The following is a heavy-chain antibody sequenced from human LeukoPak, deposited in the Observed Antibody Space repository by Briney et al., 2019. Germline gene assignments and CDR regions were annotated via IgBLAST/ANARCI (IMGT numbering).Heavy chain of an antibody. CDR2: IYFGDSET. CDR1: XSNFPNYW. D-gene: IGHD3-3*01. J-gene: IGHJ4*02. Sequence: GESLXXSXXSXXSNFPNYWXGWVRPMPGKGLEWMGIIYFGDSETRDSPSFKGEVTISDDKSISTAYLQWSSLKASDTAMYYCARRLHDFWSFDYWGQGTLVTVSS. CDR3: ARRLHDFWSFDY. V-gene: IGHV5-51*01.